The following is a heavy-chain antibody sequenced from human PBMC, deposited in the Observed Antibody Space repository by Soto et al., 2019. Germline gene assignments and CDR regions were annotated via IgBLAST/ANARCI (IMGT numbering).Heavy chain of an antibody. CDR1: GFTSS. CDR2: SDFSGRLT. Sequence: EVQILESGGALIQPGGSLRLSCAASGFTSSMTWVRQAPGKGLEWVSASDFSGRLTYYADSVKGRFTIFRDTSVNTLFLQMNSMRTEVTAVYYCANIIVGQWLVPGGYWGPGTRVTVSS. CDR3: ANIIVGQWLVPGGY. V-gene: IGHV3-23*01. D-gene: IGHD6-19*01. J-gene: IGHJ4*02.